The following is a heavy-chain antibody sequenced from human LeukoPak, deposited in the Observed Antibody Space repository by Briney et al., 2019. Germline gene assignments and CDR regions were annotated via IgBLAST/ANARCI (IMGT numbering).Heavy chain of an antibody. Sequence: ASVKVSCKASGYTFTVYYMHWVRQAPGQGLELMGWINPNSGGANYAQKFKGRVTMTRDTSISTDYMELSRLRSDDTAVYYCARDGEWEILSRVFDYWGQGTLVTVSS. CDR2: INPNSGGA. D-gene: IGHD1-26*01. CDR1: GYTFTVYY. CDR3: ARDGEWEILSRVFDY. J-gene: IGHJ4*02. V-gene: IGHV1-2*02.